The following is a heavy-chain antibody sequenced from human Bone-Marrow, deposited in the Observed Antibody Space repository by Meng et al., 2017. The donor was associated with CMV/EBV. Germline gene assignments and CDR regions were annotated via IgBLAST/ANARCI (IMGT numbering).Heavy chain of an antibody. V-gene: IGHV1-69*05. D-gene: IGHD3-10*01. CDR1: GYTFTGYY. CDR2: IIPIFGTA. J-gene: IGHJ3*02. Sequence: SVKVSCKASGYTFTGYYMHWVRQAPGQGLEWMGGIIPIFGTANYAQKFQGRVTITTDESTSTAYMELSSLRSEDTAVYYCARESLLWFGESQSRPNKMPFDIWGQGTMVTVPS. CDR3: ARESLLWFGESQSRPNKMPFDI.